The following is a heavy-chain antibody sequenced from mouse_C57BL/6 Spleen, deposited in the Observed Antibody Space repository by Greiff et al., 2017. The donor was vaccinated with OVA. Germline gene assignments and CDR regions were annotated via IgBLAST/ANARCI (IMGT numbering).Heavy chain of an antibody. Sequence: EVKLVESGGGLVQPGGSLKLSCAASGFTFSDYYMYWVRQTPEKRLEWVAYISNGGGSTYYPDTVKGRFTISRDNAKNTLYLQMSRLKSEDTAMYYCARRGLLPYFDVWGTGTTVTVSS. D-gene: IGHD1-1*01. CDR3: ARRGLLPYFDV. CDR2: ISNGGGST. J-gene: IGHJ1*03. CDR1: GFTFSDYY. V-gene: IGHV5-12*01.